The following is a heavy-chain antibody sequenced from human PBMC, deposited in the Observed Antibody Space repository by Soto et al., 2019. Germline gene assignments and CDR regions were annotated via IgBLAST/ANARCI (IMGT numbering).Heavy chain of an antibody. Sequence: QVQLQESGPGLVKPSETMSLSCTVSGGSISSYYWSWFRQSPGMRMEWIGYVHHSWGSSYNPALQSRVAISRDTSRSQFPLKVTSVTATDTAVYYCARQGFGPLHGLVDVWGQGTTVTVSS. D-gene: IGHD3-10*01. CDR1: GGSISSYY. V-gene: IGHV4-59*08. CDR3: ARQGFGPLHGLVDV. CDR2: VHHSWGS. J-gene: IGHJ6*02.